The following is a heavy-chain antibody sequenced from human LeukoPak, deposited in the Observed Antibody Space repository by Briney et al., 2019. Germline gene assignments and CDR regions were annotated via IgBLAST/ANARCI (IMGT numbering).Heavy chain of an antibody. CDR3: ARLRWGSSNDY. CDR1: GFTVSSNY. CDR2: IDWDDDK. J-gene: IGHJ4*02. D-gene: IGHD6-6*01. Sequence: LRLSCAASGFTVSSNYMSWIRQPPGKALEWLARIDWDDDKYYNTSLKTRLTISKDTSKNQVVLTMTNMDPVDTATYYCARLRWGSSNDYWGQGTLVSVSS. V-gene: IGHV2-70*11.